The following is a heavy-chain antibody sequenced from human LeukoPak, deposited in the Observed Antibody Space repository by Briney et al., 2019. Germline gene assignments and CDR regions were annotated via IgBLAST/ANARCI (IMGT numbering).Heavy chain of an antibody. J-gene: IGHJ4*02. CDR2: IYYSGNT. V-gene: IGHV4-59*08. Sequence: PSETLSLTCTVSGGSISGYYWNWIRQPRGKGLEWIGYIYYSGNTNYNPSLKSRVTISLDTSKNQFSLKLSSVTAADTAVYYCARGGYYGYDADYWGQGTLVTVSS. CDR3: ARGGYYGYDADY. D-gene: IGHD3-10*01. CDR1: GGSISGYY.